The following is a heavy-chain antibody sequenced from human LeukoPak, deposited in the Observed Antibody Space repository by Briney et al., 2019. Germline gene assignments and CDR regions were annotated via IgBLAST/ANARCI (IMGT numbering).Heavy chain of an antibody. CDR3: ARAAISKDGSGYFY. CDR2: IIPSFGTA. CDR1: GGTFSSYA. Sequence: SVKVSCKASGGTFSSYAISWVRQAPGQGLEWMGGIIPSFGTANYAQKFQGRVTITADESMSAAYMELSSLRSDDTAVYYCARAAISKDGSGYFYWGQGTLVTVSS. J-gene: IGHJ4*02. D-gene: IGHD3-22*01. V-gene: IGHV1-69*13.